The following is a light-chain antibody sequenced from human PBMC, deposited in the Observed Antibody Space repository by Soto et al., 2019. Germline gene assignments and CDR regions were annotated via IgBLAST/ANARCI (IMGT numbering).Light chain of an antibody. V-gene: IGKV3-20*01. J-gene: IGKJ5*01. CDR2: GAS. CDR1: QSVSSSY. Sequence: EIVLTHSPGTLSLSPGEIATLSCRASQSVSSSYLWWYQQQPVQAPRLLIYGASRRATGIPDSFSGSGSGTDFSLTISRLEPEDFAVYYCQQHGSSPPITFGQGTQVDIK. CDR3: QQHGSSPPIT.